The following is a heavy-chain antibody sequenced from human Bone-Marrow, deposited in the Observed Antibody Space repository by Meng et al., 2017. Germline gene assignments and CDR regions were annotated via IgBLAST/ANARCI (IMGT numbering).Heavy chain of an antibody. V-gene: IGHV1-2*06. Sequence: HVLVGQFVFGVKKRGAAVNVYCKASGYTFPDYSLHWVRRDPGQGLEWMGRSKPKRGDTHYAQSFQGRVTMTGDTSISTAYMELSGLRSDYTAMYYCARDEDISAAGKLFGDYWGQGTLVTVSS. D-gene: IGHD6-13*01. CDR1: GYTFPDYS. J-gene: IGHJ4*02. CDR2: SKPKRGDT. CDR3: ARDEDISAAGKLFGDY.